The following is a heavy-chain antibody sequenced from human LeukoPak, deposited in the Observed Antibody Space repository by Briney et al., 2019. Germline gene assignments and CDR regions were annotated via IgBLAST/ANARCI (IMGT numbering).Heavy chain of an antibody. Sequence: ASVKVSCKASSYTSTNYGISWMRQAPGQGLEWMGWISAYNDNTNYAQKLQGRVTMTTDTSTSTAYMELRSLRSDDTAVYYCARFWDGSGSYQDYWGQGTLVTVSS. CDR2: ISAYNDNT. D-gene: IGHD3-10*01. J-gene: IGHJ4*02. CDR1: SYTSTNYG. CDR3: ARFWDGSGSYQDY. V-gene: IGHV1-18*01.